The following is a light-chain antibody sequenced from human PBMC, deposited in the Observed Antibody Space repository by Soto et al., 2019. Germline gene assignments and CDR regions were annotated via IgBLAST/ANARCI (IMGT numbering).Light chain of an antibody. CDR2: AAS. V-gene: IGKV1-39*01. Sequence: DIQMTQSPSSLSASVGDRVTITCRASQGISTYLNWYQQKPGKAPKLLIYAASSLQSGVPSRFSGSGSETDFTLTISSLQPEDFATYSCQQSYSTTWTFGQGTKVESK. CDR3: QQSYSTTWT. J-gene: IGKJ1*01. CDR1: QGISTY.